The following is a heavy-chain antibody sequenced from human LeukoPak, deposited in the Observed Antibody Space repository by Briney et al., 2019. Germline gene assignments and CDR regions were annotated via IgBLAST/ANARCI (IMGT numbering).Heavy chain of an antibody. CDR2: ISSSYSTI. J-gene: IGHJ4*02. D-gene: IGHD1-26*01. CDR1: GFTFSSCS. Sequence: GGSLRLSCAASGFTFSSCSMNWARQAPGKGLEWVSYISSSYSTIYYADSVKGRFTISRDNAENSLYLQMNSLRAEDTAVYYCARGIDSGAYRIFDYWGQGTLVTVSS. V-gene: IGHV3-48*04. CDR3: ARGIDSGAYRIFDY.